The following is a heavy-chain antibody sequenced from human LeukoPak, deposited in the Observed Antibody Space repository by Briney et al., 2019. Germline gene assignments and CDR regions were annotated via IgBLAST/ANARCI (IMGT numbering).Heavy chain of an antibody. V-gene: IGHV3-21*01. D-gene: IGHD2-2*01. CDR1: GFSFSTWS. CDR3: ARGGSSPYKYNAFDI. Sequence: PGGSLRLSCAASGFSFSTWSVNWVRQAPGKGLEWVSSISSSSRYIYYADSVKGRFTISRDNAKNSLYLQMNSLRAEDTAVYYCARGGSSPYKYNAFDIWGQGTMVTVSS. J-gene: IGHJ3*02. CDR2: ISSSSRYI.